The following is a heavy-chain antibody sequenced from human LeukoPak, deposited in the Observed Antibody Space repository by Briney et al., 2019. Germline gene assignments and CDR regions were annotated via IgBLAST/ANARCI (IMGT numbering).Heavy chain of an antibody. V-gene: IGHV1-2*02. CDR3: ARDGSGTYYGDY. D-gene: IGHD2-15*01. CDR1: GYIFTDYF. Sequence: ASVKVSCKASGYIFTDYFFHWVRQAPGQGLEWMGWIKPSSGGTNYAQSFQGRVTMTRDTSINTACMELSGLRSDDTAVYYCARDGSGTYYGDYWGQGTLVTVSS. J-gene: IGHJ4*02. CDR2: IKPSSGGT.